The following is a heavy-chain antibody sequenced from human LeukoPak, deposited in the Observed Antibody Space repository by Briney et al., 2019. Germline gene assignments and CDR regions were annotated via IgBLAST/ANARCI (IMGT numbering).Heavy chain of an antibody. CDR3: ARAPPAEMGPFDP. D-gene: IGHD5-24*01. J-gene: IGHJ5*02. V-gene: IGHV1-18*01. Sequence: ASVKLSCKASGYTFNSFGISWVRQAPGQGLEWMGWISADNGDTSNAQKVQGRMTMTTDTSTTTAFMELRSLRLDDTAVYYCARAPPAEMGPFDPWGQGTLVTVSS. CDR2: ISADNGDT. CDR1: GYTFNSFG.